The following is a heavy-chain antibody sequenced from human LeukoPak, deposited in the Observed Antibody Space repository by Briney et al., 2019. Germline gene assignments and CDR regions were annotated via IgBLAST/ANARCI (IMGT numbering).Heavy chain of an antibody. CDR3: ARRGSSTNYNFDY. CDR1: GYSFTSYW. J-gene: IGHJ4*02. D-gene: IGHD6-6*01. Sequence: GESLKISCKGFGYSFTSYWIAWVRQMPGKGLEWMAIIYPADFDTRYSPSFQGQVTISVDKSISTAFLQWSSLKASDTAMYYCARRGSSTNYNFDYWGQGTLVTVSS. V-gene: IGHV5-51*01. CDR2: IYPADFDT.